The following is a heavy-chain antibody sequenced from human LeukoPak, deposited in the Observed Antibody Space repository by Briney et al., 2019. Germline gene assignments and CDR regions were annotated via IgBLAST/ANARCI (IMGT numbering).Heavy chain of an antibody. J-gene: IGHJ3*02. V-gene: IGHV3-74*03. D-gene: IGHD3-22*01. CDR2: ISPDGSTT. Sequence: GGSLRLSCAASGFTFSRYWMHWVRQAPGKGLMWVTRISPDGSTTLYADSVKGRFTISRDNAKNTLYLHMISLRAEDTAVYYCACSSGRDAFDIWGQGTMVIVSS. CDR3: ACSSGRDAFDI. CDR1: GFTFSRYW.